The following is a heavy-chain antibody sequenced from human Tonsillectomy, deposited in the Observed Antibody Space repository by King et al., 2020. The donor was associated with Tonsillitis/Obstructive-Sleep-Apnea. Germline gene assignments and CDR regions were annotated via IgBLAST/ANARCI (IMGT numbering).Heavy chain of an antibody. CDR2: INPNSVGT. D-gene: IGHD6-13*01. Sequence: GQLVQSGAEVKKPGASVKVSCKASGYTFTGYYMHWVRQAPGHGLEWMGWINPNSVGTTYAQKFQGWVTMTRDPSISTAYMELSRLRSDDTAVYYCARDQEDPAAGTEWGDHEGPFDPWGQGTLVTVSS. CDR1: GYTFTGYY. CDR3: ARDQEDPAAGTEWGDHEGPFDP. V-gene: IGHV1-2*04. J-gene: IGHJ5*02.